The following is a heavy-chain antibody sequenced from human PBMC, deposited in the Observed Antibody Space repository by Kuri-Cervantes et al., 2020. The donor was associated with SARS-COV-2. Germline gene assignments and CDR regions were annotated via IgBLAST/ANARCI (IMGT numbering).Heavy chain of an antibody. J-gene: IGHJ4*02. D-gene: IGHD2-8*01. CDR1: GGTFSSYA. V-gene: IGHV1-69*05. Sequence: SVKVSCKASGGTFSSYAISWVRQAPGQGLEWMGGIIPIFGTANYAQKFQGRVTITTDESTSTAYMELSSLRSEDTAVYYCATNRCTNGVCSVYYFDYWGQGTLVTVSS. CDR3: ATNRCTNGVCSVYYFDY. CDR2: IIPIFGTA.